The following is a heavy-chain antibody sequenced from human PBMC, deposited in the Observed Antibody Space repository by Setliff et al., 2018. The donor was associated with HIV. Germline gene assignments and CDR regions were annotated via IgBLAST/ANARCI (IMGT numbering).Heavy chain of an antibody. CDR2: VYDTGDT. Sequence: SETLSLTCTVSGGSTSRSFWHWIRQTPGKGLEWIGDVYDTGDTNYNPSLKGRVTISIETSKNQFSLNLTSVTAADTAVYYCARTMLRKPGFDPWGQGTLVTVSS. D-gene: IGHD2-15*01. J-gene: IGHJ5*02. CDR3: ARTMLRKPGFDP. V-gene: IGHV4-59*01. CDR1: GGSTSRSF.